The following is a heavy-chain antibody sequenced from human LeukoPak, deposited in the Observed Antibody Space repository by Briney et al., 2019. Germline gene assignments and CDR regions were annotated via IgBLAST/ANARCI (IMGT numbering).Heavy chain of an antibody. J-gene: IGHJ4*02. CDR1: GYSFTSYS. CDR3: ARHSNIYRGYDFIDY. D-gene: IGHD5-12*01. Sequence: GESLHFSWKCSGYSFTSYSIGWVRHTPGKGLEWMGIIYPGDSDTRYSPSFQGQVPISADKSNSTGYLQWNSLKASDNAMYYCARHSNIYRGYDFIDYGGEGTLVSVSS. CDR2: IYPGDSDT. V-gene: IGHV5-51*01.